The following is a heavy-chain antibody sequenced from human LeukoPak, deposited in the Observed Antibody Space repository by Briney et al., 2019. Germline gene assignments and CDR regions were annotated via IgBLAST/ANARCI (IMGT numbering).Heavy chain of an antibody. CDR3: ATGRLYYDRRGYYENDAFDL. J-gene: IGHJ3*01. D-gene: IGHD3-22*01. V-gene: IGHV1-24*01. CDR2: FDPKHGET. Sequence: ASVKVSCKVSAYTLTELSIHWVRQAPGKGLEWMGGFDPKHGETIYAQKFQGRVIMTEDTSTDTAYMELSGLRSEDTAVYYCATGRLYYDRRGYYENDAFDLWGHGTRVTVTS. CDR1: AYTLTELS.